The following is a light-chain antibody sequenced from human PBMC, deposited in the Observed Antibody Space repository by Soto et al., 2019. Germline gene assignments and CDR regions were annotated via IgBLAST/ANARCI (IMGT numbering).Light chain of an antibody. J-gene: IGLJ3*02. CDR1: ALPKQY. CDR3: QSADSSGTRV. Sequence: SYELTQPPSVSVSPGQTARITCSGDALPKQYAYWYQQKPGQAPVLVIYKDSERPSGIPERFSGSSSGTTVTLTISGVQAEDEADYYCQSADSSGTRVFGGGTKVTV. CDR2: KDS. V-gene: IGLV3-25*02.